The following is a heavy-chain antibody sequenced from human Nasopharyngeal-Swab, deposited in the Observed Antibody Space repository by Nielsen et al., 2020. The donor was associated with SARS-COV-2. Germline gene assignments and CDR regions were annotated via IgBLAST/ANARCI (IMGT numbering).Heavy chain of an antibody. CDR3: AREGRFLEWLLSHDYYYYMDV. V-gene: IGHV4-34*01. Sequence: SETLSLTCAVYGGSFSGYYWSWIRQPPGKGLEWIGEINHSGSTHHNPSLKSRVTISVDTSKNQFSLKLSSVTAADTAVYYCAREGRFLEWLLSHDYYYYMDVWGKGTTVTVSS. J-gene: IGHJ6*03. CDR2: INHSGST. D-gene: IGHD3-3*01. CDR1: GGSFSGYY.